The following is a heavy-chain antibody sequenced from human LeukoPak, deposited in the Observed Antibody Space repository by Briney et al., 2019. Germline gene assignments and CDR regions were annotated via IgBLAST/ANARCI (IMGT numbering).Heavy chain of an antibody. CDR2: IYYSGST. CDR3: ARGARAGYNLEPFDY. Sequence: PSETLSLTCTVSGGSMSSYYWSWIRQPPAKGLEWIAYIYYSGSTKYNPSLKSRVTISVDTSNNQFSLKLSAVTAADTAVYYCARGARAGYNLEPFDYWGQGTMVTVSS. D-gene: IGHD5-24*01. V-gene: IGHV4-59*08. J-gene: IGHJ4*02. CDR1: GGSMSSYY.